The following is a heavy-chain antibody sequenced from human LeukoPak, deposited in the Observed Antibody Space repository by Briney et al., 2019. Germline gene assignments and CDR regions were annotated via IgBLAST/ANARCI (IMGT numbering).Heavy chain of an antibody. CDR1: GFTFSSYA. Sequence: PGGSLRLSCAASGFTFSSYAMSWVRQAPGKGLECVSAISGSGGSTYYADSVKGRFTISRDNSKNTLYLQMNSLRAEDTAVYYCAKDVLLWFGELPNNYFDYWGQGTLVTVPS. V-gene: IGHV3-23*01. J-gene: IGHJ4*02. CDR2: ISGSGGST. CDR3: AKDVLLWFGELPNNYFDY. D-gene: IGHD3-10*01.